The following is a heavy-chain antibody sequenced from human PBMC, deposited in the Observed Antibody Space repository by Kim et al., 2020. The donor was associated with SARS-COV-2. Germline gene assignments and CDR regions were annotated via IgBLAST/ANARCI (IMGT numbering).Heavy chain of an antibody. Sequence: GGSLRLSCAASGFTFSDYYMNLIRQAPGKGLEWVAYISSSGTTIYYADSVKGRFTISRDNGKNSVYLQMNSLRAEDTAMYYCARDLHSSGGKFSQFDYWGQGTLATVSS. CDR1: GFTFSDYY. D-gene: IGHD6-19*01. CDR2: ISSSGTTI. J-gene: IGHJ4*02. V-gene: IGHV3-11*01. CDR3: ARDLHSSGGKFSQFDY.